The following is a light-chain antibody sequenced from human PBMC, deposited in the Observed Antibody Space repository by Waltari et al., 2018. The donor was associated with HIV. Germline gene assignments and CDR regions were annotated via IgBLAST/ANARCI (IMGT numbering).Light chain of an antibody. CDR1: SSNIGSNS. J-gene: IGLJ1*01. CDR3: AAWDDSLSVYV. V-gene: IGLV1-47*01. Sequence: QSVLTPPPSASGTPGQRVTISCSGSSSNIGSNSVYWYQQLPGTAPKLLIYRNNQRPPGVPDRFSGSTSGTSASLAISGLRSEDEADYFCAAWDDSLSVYVFGTGTKVTVL. CDR2: RNN.